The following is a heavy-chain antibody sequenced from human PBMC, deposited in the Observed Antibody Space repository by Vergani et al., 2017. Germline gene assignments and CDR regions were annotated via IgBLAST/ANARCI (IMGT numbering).Heavy chain of an antibody. CDR3: ARSQAYYYDSSGPDDAFDI. CDR1: GFTFSSYG. Sequence: QVQLVESGGGVVQPGRSLRLSCAASGFTFSSYGMYWVRQAPGKGLEWVAVIWYDGSNTYYADSVKGRFTLSRDNSKNTLYLQMNSLRAEDTAVYYCARSQAYYYDSSGPDDAFDIWGQGTMVTVSS. V-gene: IGHV3-33*01. D-gene: IGHD3-22*01. J-gene: IGHJ3*02. CDR2: IWYDGSNT.